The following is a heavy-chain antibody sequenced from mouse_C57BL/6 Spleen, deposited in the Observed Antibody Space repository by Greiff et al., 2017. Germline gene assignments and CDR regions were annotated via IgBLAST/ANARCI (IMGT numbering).Heavy chain of an antibody. CDR3: AGDPLPSPVDY. V-gene: IGHV5-4*01. CDR1: GFTFSSYA. J-gene: IGHJ2*01. CDR2: ISDGGSYT. Sequence: EVMLVESGGGLVKPGGSLKLSCAASGFTFSSYAMSWVRQTPEKRLEWVATISDGGSYTYYPDNVKGRFTIPRDNAKNNLDLQMSHLKSEDTAMDYCAGDPLPSPVDYWGQGTTLTVSS.